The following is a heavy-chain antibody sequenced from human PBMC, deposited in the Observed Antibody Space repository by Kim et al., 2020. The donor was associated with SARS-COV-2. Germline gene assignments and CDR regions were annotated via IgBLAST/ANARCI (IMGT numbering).Heavy chain of an antibody. D-gene: IGHD6-19*01. J-gene: IGHJ4*02. Sequence: GGSLRLSCAASRFTFSIYAMSWVRQAPGKGLEWVSTISGGGGIAYYADSVKGRFTISRDNSNNTLYLQMNSLRAEDTAVYYCAKPPDSSGYSYFDYWGQGTLVTVSS. V-gene: IGHV3-23*01. CDR3: AKPPDSSGYSYFDY. CDR1: RFTFSIYA. CDR2: ISGGGGIA.